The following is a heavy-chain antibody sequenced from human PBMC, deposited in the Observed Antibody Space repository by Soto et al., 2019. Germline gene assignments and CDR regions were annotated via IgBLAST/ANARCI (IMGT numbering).Heavy chain of an antibody. CDR3: ANPGSYDSSEGGY. D-gene: IGHD3-22*01. CDR2: ISYDGSNK. Sequence: QVQLVESGGGVVQPGRSLRLSCAASGFTFSSYGMHWVRQAPGKGLEWVAVISYDGSNKYYADSVKGRFTISRDNSKNTLYLQMNSLRAEDTAVYYWANPGSYDSSEGGYWGQGTLVTVSS. V-gene: IGHV3-30*18. J-gene: IGHJ4*02. CDR1: GFTFSSYG.